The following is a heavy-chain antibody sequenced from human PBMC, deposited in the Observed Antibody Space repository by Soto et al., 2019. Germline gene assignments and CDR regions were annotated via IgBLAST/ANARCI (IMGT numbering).Heavy chain of an antibody. CDR3: TKDLKVTTWGYFDS. CDR1: GFTFSSYA. V-gene: IGHV3-23*01. D-gene: IGHD4-17*01. Sequence: EVQLLESGGVLVEPGGSLRLSCAASGFTFSSYAMSWVRQAPGKGLEWVSAINAGGSTYYTDSVKGRYTISRDISENTLYLQMNSLSAEDTAIYYCTKDLKVTTWGYFDSWGQGTLVTVSS. J-gene: IGHJ4*02. CDR2: INAGGST.